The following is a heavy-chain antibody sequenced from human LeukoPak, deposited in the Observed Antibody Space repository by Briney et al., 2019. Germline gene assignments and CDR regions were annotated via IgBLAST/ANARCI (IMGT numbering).Heavy chain of an antibody. CDR3: ARGTPNSLYCSGGSCYGGDAFDI. CDR2: IYYRGST. D-gene: IGHD2-15*01. Sequence: SETLSLTCTVSGYSISSGYYWGWIRQPPGRGLEWIASIYYRGSTHYSPSLASLKSRVTISGDTSKNQFSLKLSSVTAADTAVYYCARGTPNSLYCSGGSCYGGDAFDIWGQGTMVTVSS. CDR1: GYSISSGYY. V-gene: IGHV4-38-2*02. J-gene: IGHJ3*02.